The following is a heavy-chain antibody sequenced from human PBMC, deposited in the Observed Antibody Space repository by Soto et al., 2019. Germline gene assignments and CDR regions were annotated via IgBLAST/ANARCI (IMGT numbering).Heavy chain of an antibody. Sequence: GASVKVSCKASGGTFSSYAISWVRQAPGQGLEWMGGIIPIFGTANYAQKFQGRVTMTFDTSITTVYMELSNLSPDDTAVYYCGRGRNGELGVFYWGQGTLVTVSS. J-gene: IGHJ4*02. V-gene: IGHV1-69*06. CDR2: IIPIFGTA. CDR1: GGTFSSYA. D-gene: IGHD1-7*01. CDR3: GRGRNGELGVFY.